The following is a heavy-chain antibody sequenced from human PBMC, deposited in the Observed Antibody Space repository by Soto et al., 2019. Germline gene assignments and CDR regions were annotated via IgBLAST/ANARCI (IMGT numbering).Heavy chain of an antibody. V-gene: IGHV3-23*01. CDR2: ISGSGGST. D-gene: IGHD6-6*01. J-gene: IGHJ4*02. CDR1: GFTFSSYA. Sequence: PGGSLRLSCAASGFTFSSYAMSWVRQAPGKGLEWVSAISGSGGSTYYADSVKGRFTISRDNSKNTLYLQMNSLRAEDTAVYYCAKGSSAAGNTGGYFDYWGQGTLVTVSS. CDR3: AKGSSAAGNTGGYFDY.